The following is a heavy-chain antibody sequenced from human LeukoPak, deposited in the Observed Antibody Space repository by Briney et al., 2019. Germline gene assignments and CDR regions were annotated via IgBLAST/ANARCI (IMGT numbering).Heavy chain of an antibody. CDR1: GYTFTGYY. J-gene: IGHJ4*02. Sequence: ASVKVSCKASGYTFTGYYMHWVRQAPGQGLEWMGWINPDSGGTNYAQKLQGRVTMTRDTSISTAYMEVSRLRSDDTAVYYCAREGSGWYGNFDYWGQGTLVTVSS. CDR2: INPDSGGT. V-gene: IGHV1-2*02. CDR3: AREGSGWYGNFDY. D-gene: IGHD6-19*01.